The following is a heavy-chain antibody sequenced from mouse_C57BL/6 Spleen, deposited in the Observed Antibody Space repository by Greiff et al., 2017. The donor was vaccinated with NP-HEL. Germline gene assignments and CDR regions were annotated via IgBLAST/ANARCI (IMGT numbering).Heavy chain of an antibody. J-gene: IGHJ4*01. V-gene: IGHV1-59*01. CDR3: ARGRDAFYAMDY. Sequence: VQLQQPGAELVRPGTSVKLSCKASSYTFTSYWMHWVKQRPGQGLEWIGVIDPSDSYTNYNQKFKGKATLTVDTSSSTAYMQLSSLTSEDSAVYYCARGRDAFYAMDYWGQGTSVTVSS. CDR1: SYTFTSYW. CDR2: IDPSDSYT.